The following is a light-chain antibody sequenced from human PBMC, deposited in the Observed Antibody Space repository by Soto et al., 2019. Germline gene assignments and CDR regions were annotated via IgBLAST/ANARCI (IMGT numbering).Light chain of an antibody. CDR2: DAS. J-gene: IGKJ2*01. CDR3: QQRSNWQYT. CDR1: QSVGSY. V-gene: IGKV3-11*01. Sequence: DIMLTQSPATLSLSPGERATLSCRASQSVGSYLAWYQQKRVQPPRLLIYDASKRATGIPARFSGSGSGTDFTLTVSSLEPEDFAVYYCQQRSNWQYTFGQGTKLETK.